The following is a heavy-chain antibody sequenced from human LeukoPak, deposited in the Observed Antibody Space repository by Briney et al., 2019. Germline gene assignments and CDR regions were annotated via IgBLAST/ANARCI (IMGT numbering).Heavy chain of an antibody. CDR3: AKAIGSRPTLYFDY. D-gene: IGHD3-10*01. V-gene: IGHV3-9*01. Sequence: GGSLRLSCAASGFTFDDYAMHWVRQAPGKGLEWVSGISWNSGSIGYADSVKGRFTISRDNAKDSLYLQMNSLRAEDTALYYCAKAIGSRPTLYFDYWGQGTLVTVSS. CDR2: ISWNSGSI. CDR1: GFTFDDYA. J-gene: IGHJ4*02.